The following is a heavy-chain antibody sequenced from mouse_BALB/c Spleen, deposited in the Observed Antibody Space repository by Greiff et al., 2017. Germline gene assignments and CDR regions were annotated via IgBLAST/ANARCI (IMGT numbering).Heavy chain of an antibody. D-gene: IGHD1-1*01. J-gene: IGHJ2*01. Sequence: DVKLVESGGGLVQPGGSLKLSCAASGFTFSSYGMSWVRQTPDKRLELVATINSNGGSTYYPDSVKGRFTISRDNAKNTLYLQMSSLKSEDTAMYYCARGYYGSSYDYFDYWGQGTTLTVSS. CDR1: GFTFSSYG. CDR2: INSNGGST. V-gene: IGHV5-6-3*01. CDR3: ARGYYGSSYDYFDY.